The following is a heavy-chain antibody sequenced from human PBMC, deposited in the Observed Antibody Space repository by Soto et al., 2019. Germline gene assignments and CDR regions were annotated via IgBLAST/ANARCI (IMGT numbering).Heavy chain of an antibody. CDR3: ARAQPGTTTIYYFDY. Sequence: PSETLSLTCAVYGGSFSGYYWSWIRQPPGKGLEWIGEINHSGSTNYNPSLKSRVTISVDTSKNQFSLKLSSVTAADTAVYYCARAQPGTTTIYYFDYWGQGTLVTVSS. D-gene: IGHD4-4*01. J-gene: IGHJ4*02. CDR2: INHSGST. V-gene: IGHV4-34*01. CDR1: GGSFSGYY.